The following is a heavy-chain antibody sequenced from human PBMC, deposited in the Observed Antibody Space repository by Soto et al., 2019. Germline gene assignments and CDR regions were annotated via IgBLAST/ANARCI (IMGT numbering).Heavy chain of an antibody. Sequence: GGSLRLSCAASGFILGDYWMSWIRQAPGKGLEWVANTRQDGGEKNFVDSVKGRFIISRDNAKNSLYLQMNSLRAEDTAVYYCARHHSGSDFFAYRGLGTPVTVSS. CDR3: ARHHSGSDFFAY. V-gene: IGHV3-7*03. CDR1: GFILGDYW. D-gene: IGHD1-26*01. CDR2: TRQDGGEK. J-gene: IGHJ4*02.